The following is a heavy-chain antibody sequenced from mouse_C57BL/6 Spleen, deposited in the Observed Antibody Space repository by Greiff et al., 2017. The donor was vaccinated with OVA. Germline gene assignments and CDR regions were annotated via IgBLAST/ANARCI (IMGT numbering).Heavy chain of an antibody. Sequence: EVQVVESGPVLVKPGASVKMSCKASGYTFTDYYMNWVKQSHGKSLEWIGVINPYNGGTSYNQKFKGKATLTVDKSSSTAYMELNSLTSEDSAVYYCARKGYYGSSPYYFDYWGQGTTLTVSS. V-gene: IGHV1-19*01. CDR1: GYTFTDYY. J-gene: IGHJ2*01. CDR2: INPYNGGT. D-gene: IGHD1-1*01. CDR3: ARKGYYGSSPYYFDY.